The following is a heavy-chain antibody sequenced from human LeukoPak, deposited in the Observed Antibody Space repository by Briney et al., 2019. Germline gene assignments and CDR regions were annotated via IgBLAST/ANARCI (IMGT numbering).Heavy chain of an antibody. CDR3: ARSPFGSNSGGGFFEY. Sequence: SVKVSCKASGGTFSSYAISWVRQAPGQGLEWMGGIIPIFGTANYAQKFQGRVTITADESTSTAYMELSSLRSEDTAVYYCARSPFGSNSGGGFFEYWGQGTLVTVSS. CDR2: IIPIFGTA. J-gene: IGHJ4*02. D-gene: IGHD4-23*01. CDR1: GGTFSSYA. V-gene: IGHV1-69*13.